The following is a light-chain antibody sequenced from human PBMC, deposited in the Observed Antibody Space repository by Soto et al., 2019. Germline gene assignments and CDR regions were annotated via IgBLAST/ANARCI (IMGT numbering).Light chain of an antibody. CDR1: QSINSF. J-gene: IGKJ4*02. CDR2: DAS. Sequence: EIVLTQSPGTLSLSPGEGATLSCRASQSINSFLAWYQQRRGQAPRLLIYDASDRATGIPARFSGRGSGTDFTLIISRLEPEDFAVYYCQQFAGSFGGGTKVDI. CDR3: QQFAGS. V-gene: IGKV3-20*01.